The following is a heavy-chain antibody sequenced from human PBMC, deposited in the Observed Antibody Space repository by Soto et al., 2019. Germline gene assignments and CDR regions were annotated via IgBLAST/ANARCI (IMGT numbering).Heavy chain of an antibody. J-gene: IGHJ5*02. Sequence: ASVKVSCKASGYTFTSYGISWVRQAPGQGLEWMGWISAYNGNTNYAQKLQGRVTMTTDTSTSTAYMELRSLRSDDTAVYYCARAPFGIAPDWFDPWGQGTLVTVSS. CDR3: ARAPFGIAPDWFDP. CDR2: ISAYNGNT. D-gene: IGHD6-13*01. V-gene: IGHV1-18*01. CDR1: GYTFTSYG.